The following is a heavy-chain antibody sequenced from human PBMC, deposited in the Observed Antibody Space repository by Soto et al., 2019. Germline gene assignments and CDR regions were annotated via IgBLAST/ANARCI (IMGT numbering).Heavy chain of an antibody. CDR3: ARGGAAAAKGG. CDR2: IIPILGIA. CDR1: GGTFSSYT. Sequence: QVQLVQSGAEVKKPGSSVKVSCKASGGTFSSYTISWVRQAPGQGLEWMGRIIPILGIANYAQKFQGRVTXTXXKSTSTAYMELSSLRSEDTAVYYCARGGAAAAKGGWGQGTLVTVSS. D-gene: IGHD6-13*01. J-gene: IGHJ4*02. V-gene: IGHV1-69*02.